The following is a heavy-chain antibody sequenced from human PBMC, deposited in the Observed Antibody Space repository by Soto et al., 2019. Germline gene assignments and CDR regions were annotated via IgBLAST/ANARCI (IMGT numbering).Heavy chain of an antibody. Sequence: QVTLKESGPVLVKPTEPLTLRCTVSGLSITDSEMGVSWIRQPPGQPLEWLAHIDSSGEKSYRTFLKSRLAISKDNTKSKIVLTMTNMDPADTATYYCARRHLAVAVSPWYDPWGQGIPVTVSS. D-gene: IGHD6-19*01. CDR1: GLSITDSEMG. J-gene: IGHJ5*02. CDR2: IDSSGEK. V-gene: IGHV2-26*01. CDR3: ARRHLAVAVSPWYDP.